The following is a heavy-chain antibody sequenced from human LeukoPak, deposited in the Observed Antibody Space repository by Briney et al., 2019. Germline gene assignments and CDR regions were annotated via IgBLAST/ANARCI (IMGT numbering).Heavy chain of an antibody. CDR3: ARAVTTDAFDI. J-gene: IGHJ3*02. CDR1: GGSISSGGYY. CDR2: IYHSGST. D-gene: IGHD4-17*01. V-gene: IGHV4-30-2*01. Sequence: SQTLSLTCTVSGGSISSGGYYWSWIRQPPGKGLEWIGYIYHSGSTYYNPSLKSRVTISVDRSKNQFSLKLSSVTAADTAVYYCARAVTTDAFDIWGQGTMVTVSS.